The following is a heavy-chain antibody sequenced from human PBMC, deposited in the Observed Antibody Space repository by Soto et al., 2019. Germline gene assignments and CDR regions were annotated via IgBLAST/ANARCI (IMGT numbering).Heavy chain of an antibody. CDR2: IYSGGST. V-gene: IGHV3-66*04. Sequence: EVQLVESGGGLVQPGGSLRLSCAASGVTVSSNYMSWVRQAPGKGLEWVAVIYSGGSTYYADSVKGRFTISRDNSKNTLYLQMNRLGAEDTAVYYCARRGYNYGGGYFDYWGQGTLVTVSS. CDR3: ARRGYNYGGGYFDY. CDR1: GVTVSSNY. D-gene: IGHD5-18*01. J-gene: IGHJ4*02.